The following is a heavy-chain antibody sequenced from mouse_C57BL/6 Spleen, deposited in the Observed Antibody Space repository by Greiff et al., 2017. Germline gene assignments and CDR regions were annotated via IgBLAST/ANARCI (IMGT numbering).Heavy chain of an antibody. Sequence: EVQLQQSGPELVKPGASVKISCKASGYTFTDYYMNWVKQSHGKSLEWIGDINPNNGGTSYNQKFKGKATLTVDKSSSTAYMELRSLTSEDSAVYYCARLGDGYYSFAYWGQGTLVTVSA. D-gene: IGHD2-3*01. CDR1: GYTFTDYY. J-gene: IGHJ3*01. CDR2: INPNNGGT. V-gene: IGHV1-26*01. CDR3: ARLGDGYYSFAY.